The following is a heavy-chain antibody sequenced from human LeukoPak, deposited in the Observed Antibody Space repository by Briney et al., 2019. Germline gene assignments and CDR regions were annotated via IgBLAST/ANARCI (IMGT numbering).Heavy chain of an antibody. D-gene: IGHD5-12*01. CDR3: ARDLLHRGYAFDI. V-gene: IGHV4-61*02. CDR1: GGSISSGTYY. Sequence: NASQTLSLTCSVSGGSISSGTYYWGWIRQPAGKGLEWIGRIYSSGSTNYNPSLKSRVTMSVDTSRNQFSLNLTSVTAAATAIYYCARDLLHRGYAFDIWGQGTMVTVSS. CDR2: IYSSGST. J-gene: IGHJ3*02.